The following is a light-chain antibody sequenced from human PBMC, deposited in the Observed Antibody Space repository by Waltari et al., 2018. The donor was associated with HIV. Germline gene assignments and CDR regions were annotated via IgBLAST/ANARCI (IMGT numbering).Light chain of an antibody. CDR2: RNN. CDR3: AAWDDSLSGHVV. CDR1: SSTLGTKN. J-gene: IGLJ2*01. V-gene: IGLV1-47*01. Sequence: QSVLTQPPSASGTPGQRVTISCSGSSSTLGTKNIDWYQQVPGTTPRLLIYRNNQRPAGVPDRFSGSKSGTSASLAINGLRSEDEADYYCAAWDDSLSGHVVFGGGTKLTVL.